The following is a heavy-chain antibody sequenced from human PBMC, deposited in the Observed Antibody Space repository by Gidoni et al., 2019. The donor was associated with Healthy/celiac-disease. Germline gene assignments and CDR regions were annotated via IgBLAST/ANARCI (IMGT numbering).Heavy chain of an antibody. CDR3: ASPAVAGGDDY. CDR1: GFTFSSYG. J-gene: IGHJ4*02. V-gene: IGHV3-33*01. D-gene: IGHD6-19*01. Sequence: QVQLVESGGGVVQPGRSLRLSCAASGFTFSSYGIHWVRQAPGKGLEWVAVIWYDGSNKYYADSVKGRFTISRDNSKNTLYLQMNSLRAEDTTVYYCASPAVAGGDDYWGQGTLVTVSS. CDR2: IWYDGSNK.